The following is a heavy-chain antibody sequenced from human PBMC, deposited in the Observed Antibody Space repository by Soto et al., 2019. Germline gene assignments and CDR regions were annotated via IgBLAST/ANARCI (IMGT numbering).Heavy chain of an antibody. Sequence: GVSLRLSCAASGFTVSSNYMSWVRQAPGKGLEWVSVIYSGGSTYYADSVKGRFTISRDNSKNTLYLQMNSLRAEDTAVYYCAADSNYYYGMDVWGQGTTVTVSS. CDR2: IYSGGST. CDR3: AADSNYYYGMDV. CDR1: GFTVSSNY. V-gene: IGHV3-53*01. D-gene: IGHD4-4*01. J-gene: IGHJ6*02.